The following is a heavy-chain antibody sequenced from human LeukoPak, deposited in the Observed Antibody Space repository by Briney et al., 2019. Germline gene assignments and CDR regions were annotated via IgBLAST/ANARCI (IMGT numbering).Heavy chain of an antibody. V-gene: IGHV4-59*01. CDR2: IYYSGST. D-gene: IGHD2-2*01. J-gene: IGHJ5*02. CDR1: GGSISSYY. CDR3: ASAVCSSTSCRSGAGWFDP. Sequence: SETLSLTCAVSGGSISSYYWSWIRQPPGKGLEWIGYIYYSGSTNYNPSLKSRVTISVDTSKNQFSLKLSSVTAADTAVYYCASAVCSSTSCRSGAGWFDPWGQGTLVTVSS.